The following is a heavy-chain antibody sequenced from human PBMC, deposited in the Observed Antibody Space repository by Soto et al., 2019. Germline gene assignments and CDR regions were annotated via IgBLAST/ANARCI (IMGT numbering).Heavy chain of an antibody. Sequence: KPSETLSLTCAVSGYSISGGYYWGWIRQPPGKGLEWIGSIYHSGSTYYNPSLKSRVTISVDTSKNQFSLKLSSVTAADTAAYYCARVDGHSSGYYYDYWGQGTLVTVSS. J-gene: IGHJ4*02. CDR1: GYSISGGYY. CDR3: ARVDGHSSGYYYDY. CDR2: IYHSGST. D-gene: IGHD3-22*01. V-gene: IGHV4-38-2*01.